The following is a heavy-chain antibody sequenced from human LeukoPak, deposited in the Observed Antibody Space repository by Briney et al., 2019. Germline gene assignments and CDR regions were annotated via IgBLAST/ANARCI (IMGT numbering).Heavy chain of an antibody. V-gene: IGHV3-30*04. CDR1: GFTFSSYA. D-gene: IGHD5-12*01. J-gene: IGHJ4*02. Sequence: PGGSLRLSCAASGFTFSSYAMHWVRQAPSKGLEWVAVISYDGSNKYYADSVKGRFTISRDNSKNTLYLQMNSLRAEDTAVYYCARPSGYSGYDTFDYWGQGTLVTVSS. CDR3: ARPSGYSGYDTFDY. CDR2: ISYDGSNK.